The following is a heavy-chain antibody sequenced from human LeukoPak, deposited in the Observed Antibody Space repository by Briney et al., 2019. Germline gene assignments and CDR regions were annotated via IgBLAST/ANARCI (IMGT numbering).Heavy chain of an antibody. V-gene: IGHV3-7*01. CDR3: ARDGRGGYLDY. CDR2: IKQDGSER. CDR1: GFTFSSYW. J-gene: IGHJ4*02. Sequence: GGSLRLSCAASGFTFSSYWLSWVRQAPGKGLVWVANIKQDGSERYYVDSVKGRFTISRDNAKNSLYLQMNSLRAEDTAVYYCARDGRGGYLDYWGQGTLVTVSS. D-gene: IGHD3-16*01.